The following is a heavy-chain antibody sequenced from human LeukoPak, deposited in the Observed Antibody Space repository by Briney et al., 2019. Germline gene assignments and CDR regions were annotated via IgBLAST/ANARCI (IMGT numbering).Heavy chain of an antibody. D-gene: IGHD6-19*01. V-gene: IGHV1-69*13. CDR1: GGTFSSYA. J-gene: IGHJ4*02. Sequence: SVKVSCKASGGTFSSYAISWVRQAPGQGLEWMGGIIPIFGTANYAQKFRGRVTITADESTSTAYMELSSLRSEDTAVYYCARAFVYQWQLDYWGQGTLVTVSS. CDR3: ARAFVYQWQLDY. CDR2: IIPIFGTA.